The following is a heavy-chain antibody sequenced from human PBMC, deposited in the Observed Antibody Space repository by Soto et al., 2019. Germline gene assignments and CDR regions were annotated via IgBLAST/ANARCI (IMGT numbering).Heavy chain of an antibody. CDR3: VKGSAAARPYYFDS. J-gene: IGHJ4*02. D-gene: IGHD6-13*01. V-gene: IGHV3-23*01. CDR1: GFTFSSYA. Sequence: GGSLRLSCAASGFTFSSYAMSWVRQAPGKGLEWVSAISGSGGSTYYADSVKGRFTISRDNSKSTLYLQMHGLSAEDTAMYHCVKGSAAARPYYFDSWGQGTLVTVSS. CDR2: ISGSGGST.